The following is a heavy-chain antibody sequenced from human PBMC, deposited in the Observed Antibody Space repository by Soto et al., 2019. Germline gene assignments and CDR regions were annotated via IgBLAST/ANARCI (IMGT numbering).Heavy chain of an antibody. CDR3: ARGSGYDCWSLDY. V-gene: IGHV1-69*01. Sequence: QVQLVQSGAEVKKPGSSVKVSCKASGGTFSSYAISGVRQAPGQGLEWMGGIIPIFGTANYAQKFQSRVTITAAEATSAAYMELSSLRSEASAVYYGARGSGYDCWSLDYWGQGTLVAVAS. J-gene: IGHJ4*02. D-gene: IGHD5-12*01. CDR1: GGTFSSYA. CDR2: IIPIFGTA.